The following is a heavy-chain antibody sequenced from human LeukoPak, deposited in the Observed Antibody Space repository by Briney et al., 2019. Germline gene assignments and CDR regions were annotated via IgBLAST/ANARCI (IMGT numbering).Heavy chain of an antibody. V-gene: IGHV1-46*01. D-gene: IGHD3-22*01. CDR2: INPSGGST. CDR1: GYTFTSYY. Sequence: ASVKVSCKASGYTFTSYYMYWVRQAPGQGLKWMGIINPSGGSTSYAQKFQGRVTMTRDMSTSTVYMELSSLRSEDTAVYYCARGGYYYDSRVAFDIWGQGTMVTVSS. J-gene: IGHJ3*02. CDR3: ARGGYYYDSRVAFDI.